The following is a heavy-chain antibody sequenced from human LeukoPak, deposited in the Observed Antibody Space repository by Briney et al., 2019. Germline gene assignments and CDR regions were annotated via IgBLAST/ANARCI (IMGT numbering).Heavy chain of an antibody. J-gene: IGHJ4*02. CDR1: VFTFSSNA. Sequence: GGSLRLSCAASVFTFSSNAMYWVRQAPGKGLDWVSAISDSGASTYYADSVRGRFTISRDNSKNTLYLQMSSLRAEDTAIYYCGTGTNNSPPHSFDYWGQGTLVTVSS. V-gene: IGHV3-23*01. D-gene: IGHD2-8*01. CDR3: GTGTNNSPPHSFDY. CDR2: ISDSGAST.